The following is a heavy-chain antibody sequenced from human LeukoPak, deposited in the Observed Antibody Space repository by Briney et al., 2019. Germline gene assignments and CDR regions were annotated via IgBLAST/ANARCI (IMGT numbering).Heavy chain of an antibody. D-gene: IGHD6-13*01. Sequence: SETLSLTCTVSGGSISSGSYYWSWIRQPAGKGLEWTGRIYTSGSTNYNPSLKSRVTISVDTSKNQFSLKLSSVTAADTAVYYCAREGQQQLYYYYYMDVWGKGTTVTVSS. CDR1: GGSISSGSYY. V-gene: IGHV4-61*02. J-gene: IGHJ6*03. CDR3: AREGQQQLYYYYYMDV. CDR2: IYTSGST.